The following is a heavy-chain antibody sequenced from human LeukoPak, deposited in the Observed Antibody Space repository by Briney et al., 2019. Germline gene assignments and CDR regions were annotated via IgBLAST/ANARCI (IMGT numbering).Heavy chain of an antibody. V-gene: IGHV1-2*02. J-gene: IGHJ4*02. CDR3: AGRADYGDDFDY. CDR1: GYSFTDYY. CDR2: INPNSGGT. Sequence: ASVKVSCKTSGYSFTDYYMHWVRQAPGQGLEWMGWINPNSGGTNYAQKFQGRVTMTRDTSISTAYMELSRLRSDDTAVYYCAGRADYGDDFDYWGQGTLVTVSS. D-gene: IGHD4-17*01.